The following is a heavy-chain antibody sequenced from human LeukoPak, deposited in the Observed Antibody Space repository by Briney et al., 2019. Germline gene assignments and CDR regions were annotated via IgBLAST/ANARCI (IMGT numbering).Heavy chain of an antibody. CDR3: VRALHYDILTGKDY. CDR1: GFTFSSYA. Sequence: GRSLRLSCAASGFTFSSYAMHWVRQAPGKGLEWVAVISYDGSNKYYADSVKGRFTISRDNSKNTLYLQMNSLRAEDTAVYYCVRALHYDILTGKDYWGQGTLVTVSS. CDR2: ISYDGSNK. V-gene: IGHV3-30*04. J-gene: IGHJ4*02. D-gene: IGHD3-9*01.